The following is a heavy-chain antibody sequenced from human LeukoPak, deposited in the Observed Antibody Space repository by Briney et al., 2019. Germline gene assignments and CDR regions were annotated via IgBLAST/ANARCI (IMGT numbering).Heavy chain of an antibody. D-gene: IGHD2-2*01. J-gene: IGHJ3*02. CDR3: ARTADIVVVPAAISGAFDI. CDR1: GFTFSSYA. V-gene: IGHV3-23*01. CDR2: ISGSGGST. Sequence: PGGSLRLSCAASGFTFSSYAMSWVRQAPGKGLEWVSAISGSGGSTYYADSVKGRFTISRDNSKNTLYLQMNSLRAEDTAVYYCARTADIVVVPAAISGAFDIWGQGTMVTVSS.